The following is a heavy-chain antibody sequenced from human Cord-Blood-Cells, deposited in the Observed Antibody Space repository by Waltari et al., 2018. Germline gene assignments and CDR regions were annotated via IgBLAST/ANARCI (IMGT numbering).Heavy chain of an antibody. Sequence: QVQLVQSGAEVKKPGASVKVSCKASGYTFTGYYMHWVRQAPGHGLEWVGWNNPNGGGRNYAKKFQGRVTITRETSISTAYMELSRLRSDDTAVYYCARGGYSYGYIGPFDYWGQGTLVTVSS. CDR3: ARGGYSYGYIGPFDY. CDR2: NNPNGGGR. V-gene: IGHV1-2*02. CDR1: GYTFTGYY. D-gene: IGHD5-18*01. J-gene: IGHJ4*02.